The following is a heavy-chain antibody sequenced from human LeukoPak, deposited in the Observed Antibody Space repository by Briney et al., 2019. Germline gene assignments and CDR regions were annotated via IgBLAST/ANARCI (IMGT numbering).Heavy chain of an antibody. Sequence: GGSLRLSCSASGFTFNTYSMNWVRQAPGKGLEWVSSISSGSSYIFYADSVKGRFTISRDNAKNSLYLQMNSLRAEDTAVYYCARQVGVDDAFDIWGQGTMVTISS. CDR3: ARQVGVDDAFDI. J-gene: IGHJ3*02. CDR1: GFTFNTYS. D-gene: IGHD1-26*01. V-gene: IGHV3-21*01. CDR2: ISSGSSYI.